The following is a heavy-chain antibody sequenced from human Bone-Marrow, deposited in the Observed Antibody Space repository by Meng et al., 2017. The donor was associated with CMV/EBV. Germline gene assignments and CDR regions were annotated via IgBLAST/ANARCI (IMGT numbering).Heavy chain of an antibody. D-gene: IGHD2-2*01. CDR2: ISSSSSTI. Sequence: GESLKISCAASGFTFSSYSMNWVRQAPGKGLEWVSYISSSSSTIYYADSVKGRFTISRDNAKNSLYLQMNSLRAEDTAVYYCARDSSSTGVYWGQGTRVTVYS. CDR1: GFTFSSYS. J-gene: IGHJ4*02. V-gene: IGHV3-48*04. CDR3: ARDSSSTGVY.